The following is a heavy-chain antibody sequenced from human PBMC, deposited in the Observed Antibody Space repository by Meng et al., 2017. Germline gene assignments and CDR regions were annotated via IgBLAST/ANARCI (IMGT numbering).Heavy chain of an antibody. CDR3: AKGSAMVPDY. J-gene: IGHJ4*02. CDR2: ISGSGGST. CDR1: GFTFDDYG. D-gene: IGHD5-18*01. V-gene: IGHV3-23*01. Sequence: GESLKISCAASGFTFDDYGMSWVRQAPGKGLEWVSAISGSGGSTYYADSVKGRFTISRDNSKNTLYLQMNSLRAEDTAVYYCAKGSAMVPDYWGQGTLVTVSS.